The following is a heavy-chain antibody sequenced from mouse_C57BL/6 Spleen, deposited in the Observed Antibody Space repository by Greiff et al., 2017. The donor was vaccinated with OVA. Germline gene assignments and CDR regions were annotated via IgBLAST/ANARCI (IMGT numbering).Heavy chain of an antibody. CDR3: ARGGNYVLDAMDY. Sequence: VMLVESGPGLVQPSQSLSITCTVSGFSLTSYGVHWVRQSPGKGLEWLGVIWSGGSTDYNAAFISRLSISKDNSKSQVFFKMNSLQADDTAIYYCARGGNYVLDAMDYWGQGTSVTVSS. D-gene: IGHD2-1*01. CDR2: IWSGGST. CDR1: GFSLTSYG. V-gene: IGHV2-2*01. J-gene: IGHJ4*01.